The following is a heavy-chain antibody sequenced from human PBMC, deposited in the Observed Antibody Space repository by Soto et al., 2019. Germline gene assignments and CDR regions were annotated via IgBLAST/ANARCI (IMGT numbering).Heavy chain of an antibody. Sequence: GGSLRLSCAASGFTFNRNWMTWVRQAPGKGLEWVANINQDGSEKYYVDSVKGRFTISRDNTKSSLYLQMNSLRAEDTAVYHCARDQDVWGSYFFDNWGQGILVTVSS. CDR1: GFTFNRNW. V-gene: IGHV3-7*01. CDR3: ARDQDVWGSYFFDN. J-gene: IGHJ4*02. CDR2: INQDGSEK. D-gene: IGHD3-16*01.